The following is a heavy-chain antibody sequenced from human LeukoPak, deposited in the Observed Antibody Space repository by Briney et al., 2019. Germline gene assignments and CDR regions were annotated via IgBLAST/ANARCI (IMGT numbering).Heavy chain of an antibody. CDR2: INHSGST. D-gene: IGHD4-17*01. CDR1: GGSFSGYY. CDR3: ARGHADVTVTH. Sequence: SETLSLTCAVHGGSFSGYYWSWIRQPPGKGLEWIGEINHSGSTNYNPSLKSRVTISVDTSKNQFSLKLSSVTAADTAVYYCARGHADVTVTHWGQGTLVTVSS. V-gene: IGHV4-34*01. J-gene: IGHJ1*01.